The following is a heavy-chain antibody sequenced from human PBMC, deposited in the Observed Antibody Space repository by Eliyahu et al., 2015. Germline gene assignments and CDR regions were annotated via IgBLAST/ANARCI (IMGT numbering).Heavy chain of an antibody. D-gene: IGHD3-10*01. V-gene: IGHV3-74*01. CDR3: ARYDSGKHAIDF. Sequence: EAQLVESGGGLVQPGGSLRLSCAASGFNFSNYWMHWVRQAPGMGLMWVSRISSDGSSTSYADPVKGRCTISRDSAKNTVYLQMNSLRVEDSAVYYCARYDSGKHAIDFWGQGTLVTVSS. J-gene: IGHJ4*02. CDR1: GFNFSNYW. CDR2: ISSDGSST.